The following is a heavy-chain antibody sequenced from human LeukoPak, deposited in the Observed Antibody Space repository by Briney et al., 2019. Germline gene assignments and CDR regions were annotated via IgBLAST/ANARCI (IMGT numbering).Heavy chain of an antibody. D-gene: IGHD6-19*01. Sequence: GGSLRLSCAASGLTFSITYMAWVRQTPGKGLERVSVIYGGGDTKYADSVKGRFTVARDNSKKTLYLQMTNLRVEDTAVYYCTRVQFQWFDPWGQGALVTVSS. CDR1: GLTFSITY. CDR2: IYGGGDT. J-gene: IGHJ5*02. V-gene: IGHV3-66*01. CDR3: TRVQFQWFDP.